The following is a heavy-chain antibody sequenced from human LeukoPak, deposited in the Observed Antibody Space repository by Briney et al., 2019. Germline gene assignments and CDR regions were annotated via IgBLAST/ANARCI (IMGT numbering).Heavy chain of an antibody. CDR3: VRTPTCSSGSCYPNWFDS. J-gene: IGHJ5*01. Sequence: GESLKISCQGFGYSFTNNWIGWVRHMPGKGLEWMAIVYPGDSNTKYSPSFQVQVTISADKSISTAYLQWSRLKASDTAMYYCVRTPTCSSGSCYPNWFDSWGQGTLVTVSS. CDR2: VYPGDSNT. V-gene: IGHV5-51*01. CDR1: GYSFTNNW. D-gene: IGHD2-15*01.